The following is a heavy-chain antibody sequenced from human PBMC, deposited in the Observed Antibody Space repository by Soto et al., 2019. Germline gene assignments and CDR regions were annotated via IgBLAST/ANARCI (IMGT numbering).Heavy chain of an antibody. J-gene: IGHJ5*02. D-gene: IGHD2-15*01. CDR3: ARASPRDCSGGSCYSFLIDP. CDR1: GGSFGNSA. V-gene: IGHV1-69*13. CDR2: FIPVYRTL. Sequence: SSVKVSCKTAGGSFGNSAINWVRQTPGQGLEWLGGFIPVYRTLNYAQKFQGRVTITADESTGTAYMTLSSLASDDTAVYYCARASPRDCSGGSCYSFLIDPWGQ.